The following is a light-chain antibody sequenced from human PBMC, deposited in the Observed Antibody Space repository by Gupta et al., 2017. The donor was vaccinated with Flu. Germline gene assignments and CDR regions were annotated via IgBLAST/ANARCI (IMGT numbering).Light chain of an antibody. CDR1: SSDVGDYKN. J-gene: IGLJ2*01. V-gene: IGLV2-14*03. CDR3: SSYTSSNTLQVI. CDR2: DVS. Sequence: SALTQPASVSGSPGQSMTISCTGTSSDVGDYKNVSWYQQHPGKAPKLMIYDVSYRPSGVSNRFSGSKSGNTASLTISGLQAEDEADYYCSSYTSSNTLQVIFGGGTRLTVL.